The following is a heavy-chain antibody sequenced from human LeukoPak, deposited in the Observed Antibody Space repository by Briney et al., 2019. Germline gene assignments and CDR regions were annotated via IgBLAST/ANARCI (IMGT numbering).Heavy chain of an antibody. CDR3: SRGPIQLWLHNAMDV. D-gene: IGHD5-18*01. Sequence: PGGSLRLSCTASGFTFGDHAMSWVRQAPGKGLEWVGFIRSKAYGGTTEYAASVKGRFTISRDDPKSIAYLQMNSLKTEDTAVYYCSRGPIQLWLHNAMDVWGQGTTVTVSS. CDR1: GFTFGDHA. J-gene: IGHJ6*02. V-gene: IGHV3-49*04. CDR2: IRSKAYGGTT.